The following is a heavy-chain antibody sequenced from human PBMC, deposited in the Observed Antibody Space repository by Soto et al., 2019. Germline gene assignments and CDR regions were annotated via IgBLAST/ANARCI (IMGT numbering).Heavy chain of an antibody. J-gene: IGHJ4*02. D-gene: IGHD3-10*01. CDR1: GVTFSSYA. V-gene: IGHV1-69*01. CDR3: ARFATVTSRAYYFDY. Sequence: QVQLVQSGAEVKKPGSSVKVSCKASGVTFSSYAISWVRQAPGQGLEWMGGIIPIFGTANYAQKFQGRVTITADESTSTAYMEMSSLRSEDTAGYYCARFATVTSRAYYFDYWCQGKLVTVSS. CDR2: IIPIFGTA.